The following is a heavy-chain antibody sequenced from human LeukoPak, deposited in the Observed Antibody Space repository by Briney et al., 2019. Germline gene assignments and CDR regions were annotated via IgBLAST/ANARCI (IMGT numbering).Heavy chain of an antibody. CDR2: ISYDGSNK. D-gene: IGHD3-22*01. CDR1: GFTFSSYG. Sequence: GRSLRLSCAASGFTFSSYGMHRVRQAPGKGLEWVAVISYDGSNKYYADSVKGRFTISRDSSKNALYLQMNSLRAEDTAVYYCAKDLMIVRAFDIWGQGTMVTVSS. J-gene: IGHJ3*02. V-gene: IGHV3-30*18. CDR3: AKDLMIVRAFDI.